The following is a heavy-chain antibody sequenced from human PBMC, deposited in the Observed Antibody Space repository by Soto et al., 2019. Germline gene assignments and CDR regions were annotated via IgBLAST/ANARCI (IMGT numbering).Heavy chain of an antibody. CDR1: GFTFSSYS. CDR2: ISSSSSYI. V-gene: IGHV3-21*01. D-gene: IGHD2-8*01. J-gene: IGHJ6*03. CDR3: ARDSGTDIVLMVYDLDPAHTYYYYYMDV. Sequence: GGSLRLSCAASGFTFSSYSINWVRQAPGKGLEWVSSISSSSSYIYYADSVKGRFTISRDNAKNSLYLQMNSLRAEDTAVYYCARDSGTDIVLMVYDLDPAHTYYYYYMDVWGKGTTVTVSS.